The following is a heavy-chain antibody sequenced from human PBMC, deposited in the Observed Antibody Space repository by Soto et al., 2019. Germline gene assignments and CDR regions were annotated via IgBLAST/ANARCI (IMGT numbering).Heavy chain of an antibody. D-gene: IGHD6-6*01. CDR1: GFTFSSYW. Sequence: GSLRLSCAASGFTFSSYWMSWVRQAPGKGLEWVANIKQDGSEKYYVDSVKGRFTISRDNAKNSLYLQMNSLRAEDTAVYYCVRDSGEQLVRRGFYYYYMDVWGKGTTVTVSS. CDR3: VRDSGEQLVRRGFYYYYMDV. V-gene: IGHV3-7*01. CDR2: IKQDGSEK. J-gene: IGHJ6*03.